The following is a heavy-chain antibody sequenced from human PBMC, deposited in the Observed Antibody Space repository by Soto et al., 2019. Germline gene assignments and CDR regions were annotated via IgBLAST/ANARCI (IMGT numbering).Heavy chain of an antibody. V-gene: IGHV1-18*01. Sequence: ASVKVSCKASGYTFTSYGISWVRQAPGQGLEWMGWISAYNGNTNYAQKLQGRVTMTTGTSTSTAYMELRSLRSDDTAVYYCARSRTIFGVADYYYYGMDVWGQGTKVTVSS. D-gene: IGHD3-3*01. CDR1: GYTFTSYG. CDR2: ISAYNGNT. J-gene: IGHJ6*02. CDR3: ARSRTIFGVADYYYYGMDV.